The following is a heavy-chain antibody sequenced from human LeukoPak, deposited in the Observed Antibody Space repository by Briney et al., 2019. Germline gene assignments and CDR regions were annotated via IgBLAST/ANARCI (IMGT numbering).Heavy chain of an antibody. CDR3: AKGRTLVGGSTRSYDF. Sequence: GGSLRLSCAASGFTFSSYSMSWVRQAPGKGLEWVSVISGGGGETFYADSVKGRFTISRDNSKNTLYLQMNSLRVEDTAVYYCAKGRTLVGGSTRSYDFWGQGTLVTVSS. CDR1: GFTFSSYS. CDR2: ISGGGGET. D-gene: IGHD1-26*01. J-gene: IGHJ4*02. V-gene: IGHV3-23*01.